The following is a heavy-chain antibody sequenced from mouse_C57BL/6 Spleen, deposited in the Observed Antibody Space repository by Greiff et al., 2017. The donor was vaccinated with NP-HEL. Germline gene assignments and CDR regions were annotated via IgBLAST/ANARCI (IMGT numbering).Heavy chain of an antibody. Sequence: QVQLKESGPGLVAPSQSLSITCTVSGFSLTSYGVHWVRQPPGKGLEWLVVIWSDGSTTYNSALKSRLSISKDNSKSQVFLKMNSLQTDDTAMYYCARQGGLLDYYAMDYGGQGTSVTVSS. CDR2: IWSDGST. D-gene: IGHD2-3*01. V-gene: IGHV2-6-1*01. CDR1: GFSLTSYG. J-gene: IGHJ4*01. CDR3: ARQGGLLDYYAMDY.